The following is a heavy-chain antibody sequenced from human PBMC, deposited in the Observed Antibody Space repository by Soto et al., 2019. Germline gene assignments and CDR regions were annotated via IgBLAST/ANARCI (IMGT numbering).Heavy chain of an antibody. V-gene: IGHV3-33*01. J-gene: IGHJ3*02. CDR1: GFTFSNYG. CDR2: IWYDGSNK. Sequence: QVQLMESGGGVVQPGRSLRLSCAASGFTFSNYGMHWVRQAPGKGLEWVAVIWYDGSNKYYADSVKGRFTISRANSKNTLYLQMNSLSAEDTAVYYCARERLRSVSSSCDAFDIWGQGTMLTVSS. CDR3: ARERLRSVSSSCDAFDI. D-gene: IGHD6-6*01.